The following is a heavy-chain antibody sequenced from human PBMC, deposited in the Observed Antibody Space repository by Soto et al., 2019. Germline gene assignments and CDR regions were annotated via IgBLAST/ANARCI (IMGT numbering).Heavy chain of an antibody. CDR1: GYSFTIYW. CDR3: ARGDYYDSSGTGWFDP. J-gene: IGHJ5*02. CDR2: IYPGDPDT. Sequence: GESLKISCNGSGYSFTIYWIGWVRQMPGKGLEWMGIIYPGDPDTRYSPSFQGQVTISADKSISTAYLQWSSLKASDTAMYYCARGDYYDSSGTGWFDPWGQGTLVTVSS. D-gene: IGHD3-22*01. V-gene: IGHV5-51*01.